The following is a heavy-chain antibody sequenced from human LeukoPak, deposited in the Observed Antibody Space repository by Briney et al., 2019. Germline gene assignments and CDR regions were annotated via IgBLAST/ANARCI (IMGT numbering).Heavy chain of an antibody. V-gene: IGHV3-30*02. D-gene: IGHD1-26*01. Sequence: PGGSLRLSCAASGFTFSSYGMHWVRQAPGKGLEWVAFIRYDGSNKYCADSVKGRFTISRDNSKNTLYLQMNSLRAEDTAVYYCAKDPQKWESYFDYWGQGTLVTVSS. J-gene: IGHJ4*02. CDR2: IRYDGSNK. CDR1: GFTFSSYG. CDR3: AKDPQKWESYFDY.